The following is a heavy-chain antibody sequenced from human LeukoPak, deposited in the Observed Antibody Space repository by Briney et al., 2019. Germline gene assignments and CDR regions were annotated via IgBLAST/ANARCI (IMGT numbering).Heavy chain of an antibody. CDR1: GGSISTYNW. CDR2: VFHSGST. J-gene: IGHJ4*02. Sequence: SETLSLTCAVSGGSISTYNWWGLVRQAPGKGLEWIGEVFHSGSTNYNPSLKSRVTISADKSKNQFSLKVTSVTAADTAVYYCARDRYGSGNFFDYWGRGTLVTVSS. V-gene: IGHV4-4*02. D-gene: IGHD3-10*01. CDR3: ARDRYGSGNFFDY.